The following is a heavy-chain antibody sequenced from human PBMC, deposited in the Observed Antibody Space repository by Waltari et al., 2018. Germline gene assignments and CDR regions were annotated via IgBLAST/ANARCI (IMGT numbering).Heavy chain of an antibody. D-gene: IGHD3-16*01. CDR3: VRVGDRGLRNAFHI. J-gene: IGHJ3*02. V-gene: IGHV1-2*02. CDR1: GYTFTGFY. CDR2: INPRSGGT. Sequence: QEQLVQSGAEVKKPGASVMVSCTASGYTFTGFYMHWGRQAPGQGLEWMGWINPRSGGTGYAEKFQGRVTMTRDTSISTAYMELSRLTSDDTALYYCVRVGDRGLRNAFHIWGQGTMVTVSS.